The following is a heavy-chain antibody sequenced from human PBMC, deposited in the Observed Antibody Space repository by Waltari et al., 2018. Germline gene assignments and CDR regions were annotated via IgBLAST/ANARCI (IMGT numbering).Heavy chain of an antibody. CDR2: INPKSGGT. Sequence: GYTFTGYYIHWVRQAPGQGLEWLGWINPKSGGTRYSQNFQGRFTMTRDTSISTAYMELSTLTSDDTALYYCARAEWEPTAFWDFWGQGTPVTVSS. CDR1: GYTFTGYY. V-gene: IGHV1-2*02. J-gene: IGHJ4*02. D-gene: IGHD1-26*01. CDR3: ARAEWEPTAFWDF.